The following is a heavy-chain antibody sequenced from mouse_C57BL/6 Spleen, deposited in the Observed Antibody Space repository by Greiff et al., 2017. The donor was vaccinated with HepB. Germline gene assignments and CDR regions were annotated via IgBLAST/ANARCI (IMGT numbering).Heavy chain of an antibody. CDR1: GYAFSSYW. Sequence: VKLQHSGAELVKPGASVKISCKASGYAFSSYWMNWVKQRPGKGLEWIGQIYPGDGDTNYNGKFKGKATLTADKSSSTAYMQLSSLTSEDSAVYFCARRDYYGSSPFDYWGQGTTLTVSS. D-gene: IGHD1-1*01. J-gene: IGHJ2*01. V-gene: IGHV1-80*01. CDR3: ARRDYYGSSPFDY. CDR2: IYPGDGDT.